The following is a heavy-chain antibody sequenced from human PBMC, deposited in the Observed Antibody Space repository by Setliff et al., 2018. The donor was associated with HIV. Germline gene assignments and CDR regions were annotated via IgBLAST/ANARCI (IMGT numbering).Heavy chain of an antibody. CDR3: AIDGAGGWLRPMPDY. Sequence: ASVKVSCKVFGFTLSEVSIHWVRQAPGKGLEWMGYFDPQDGETVYVQKFQGRVTMTEDTSIDTAYMELTRLRSEDTAVYYCAIDGAGGWLRPMPDYWGQGTLVTAPQ. V-gene: IGHV1-24*01. D-gene: IGHD5-12*01. CDR1: GFTLSEVS. CDR2: FDPQDGET. J-gene: IGHJ4*02.